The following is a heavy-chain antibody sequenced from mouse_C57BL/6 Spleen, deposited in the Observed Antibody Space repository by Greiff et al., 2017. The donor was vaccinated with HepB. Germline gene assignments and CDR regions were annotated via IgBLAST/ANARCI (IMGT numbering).Heavy chain of an antibody. V-gene: IGHV5-4*01. J-gene: IGHJ3*01. CDR3: AREKGGNYGTWFAY. Sequence: EVHLVESGGGLVKPGGSLKLSCAASGFTFSSYAMSWVRQTPEKRLEWVATISDGGSYTYYPDNVKGRFTISRDNAKNNLYLQMSHLKSEDTAMYYCAREKGGNYGTWFAYWGQGTLVTVSA. CDR2: ISDGGSYT. CDR1: GFTFSSYA. D-gene: IGHD2-1*01.